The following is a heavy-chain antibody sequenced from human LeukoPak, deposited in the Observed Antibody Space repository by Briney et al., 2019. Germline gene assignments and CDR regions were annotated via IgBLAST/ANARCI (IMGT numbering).Heavy chain of an antibody. V-gene: IGHV1-2*02. CDR1: GYTFTGYY. CDR2: INPKSGGT. Sequence: ASVKVSCKASGYTFTGYYIHWVRQAPGQGLEWMGWINPKSGGTNYAQKFQGRVTMTRDTSIHTVHMELSRLRSDDTAVYYCARSGSLYYDFRSGYYDYWGQGTLVTVSS. D-gene: IGHD3-3*01. CDR3: ARSGSLYYDFRSGYYDY. J-gene: IGHJ4*02.